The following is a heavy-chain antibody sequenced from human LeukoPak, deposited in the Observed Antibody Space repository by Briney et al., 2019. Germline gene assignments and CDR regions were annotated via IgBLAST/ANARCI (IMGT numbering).Heavy chain of an antibody. CDR2: ISGSGGST. Sequence: GGSLGLSCAASGFTFSSYAMSWVRQAPGKGLEWVSAISGSGGSTYYADSVKGRFTISRDNSKNTLYLQMNSLRAEDTAVYYCAKLTGYDFWSGYLPEFDYWGQGTLVTVSS. D-gene: IGHD3-3*01. J-gene: IGHJ4*02. CDR1: GFTFSSYA. CDR3: AKLTGYDFWSGYLPEFDY. V-gene: IGHV3-23*01.